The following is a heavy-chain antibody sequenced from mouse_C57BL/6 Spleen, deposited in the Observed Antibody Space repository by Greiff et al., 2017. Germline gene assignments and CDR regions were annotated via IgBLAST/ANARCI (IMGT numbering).Heavy chain of an antibody. CDR1: GYAFTNYL. CDR2: INPGSGGT. V-gene: IGHV1-54*01. CDR3: ARDYGNTYFDY. D-gene: IGHD2-1*01. Sequence: VQLQESGAELVRPGTSVKVSCKASGYAFTNYLIEWVKQRPGQGLEWIGVINPGSGGTKYNEKVKGKATLTADKSSSTAYMQLSSLTSEDSAVYFCARDYGNTYFDYWGQGTTLTVSS. J-gene: IGHJ2*01.